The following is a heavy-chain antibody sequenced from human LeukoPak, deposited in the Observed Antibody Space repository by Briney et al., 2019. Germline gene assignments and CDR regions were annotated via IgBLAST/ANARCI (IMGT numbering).Heavy chain of an antibody. CDR1: GYTFTSYY. D-gene: IGHD2-2*01. J-gene: IGHJ6*02. Sequence: ASVKVSCKASGYTFTSYYMHWVRLAPGQGLEWMGIINPSGGSTSYAQKFQGRVTMTRDTSTSTVYMELSSLRSEDTAVYCCARDGLLGYCSSTSCYGFQDYYYYGMDVWGQGTTVTVSS. V-gene: IGHV1-46*01. CDR3: ARDGLLGYCSSTSCYGFQDYYYYGMDV. CDR2: INPSGGST.